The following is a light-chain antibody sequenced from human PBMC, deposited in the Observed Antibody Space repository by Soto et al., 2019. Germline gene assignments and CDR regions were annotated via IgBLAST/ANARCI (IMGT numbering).Light chain of an antibody. CDR1: SSNIGAGYD. CDR2: GNS. CDR3: QSYDSSLSGSV. V-gene: IGLV1-40*01. J-gene: IGLJ2*01. Sequence: QPVLTQPPSVSGAPGQRVTISCTGSSSNIGAGYDVHWYQQLPGTAPKLLIYGNSNRPSGVPDRFPGSKSGTSASLAITGLQAEDEADYYCQSYDSSLSGSVFGGGTKVTVL.